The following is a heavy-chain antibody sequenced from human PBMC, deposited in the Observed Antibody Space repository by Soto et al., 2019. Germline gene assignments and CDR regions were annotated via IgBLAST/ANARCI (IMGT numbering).Heavy chain of an antibody. CDR3: ARTTYYDYVWGSYRPPVFDY. J-gene: IGHJ4*02. Sequence: GGSLRLSCAASGFTFDDYGMSWVRQAPGKGLEWVSGINWNGGSTGYADSVKGRFTISRDNAKNSLYLQVNSLRAEDTALYYCARTTYYDYVWGSYRPPVFDYWGQGTLVTVSS. CDR2: INWNGGST. CDR1: GFTFDDYG. D-gene: IGHD3-16*02. V-gene: IGHV3-20*04.